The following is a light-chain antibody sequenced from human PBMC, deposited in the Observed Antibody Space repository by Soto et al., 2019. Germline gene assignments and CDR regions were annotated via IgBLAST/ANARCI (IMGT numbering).Light chain of an antibody. V-gene: IGLV2-14*03. Sequence: QSALTQPASVSGSPGQSITFSCTGTSSDIGGYNYVSWYQQHPGKAPKLIIYDVINRPSGVSYRFSGSKSDNTASLTISGLQAEDEADYYCSSYSSSSTVLFGGGTKLTVL. CDR3: SSYSSSSTVL. J-gene: IGLJ2*01. CDR2: DVI. CDR1: SSDIGGYNY.